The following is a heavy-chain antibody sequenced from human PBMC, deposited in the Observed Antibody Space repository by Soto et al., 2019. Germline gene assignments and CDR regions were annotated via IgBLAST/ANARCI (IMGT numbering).Heavy chain of an antibody. CDR1: GFTFSSYA. V-gene: IGHV3-33*08. CDR3: ARDVDRTTHLNWFDP. D-gene: IGHD5-12*01. Sequence: GSLRLSCAASGFTFSSYAMSWVRQAPGKGLEWVAVIWYDGTTKNYAGSVKGRFTISRDSFKNTVYLQMDSLKVEDTAVYYCARDVDRTTHLNWFDPWGQGVMVTVSS. CDR2: IWYDGTTK. J-gene: IGHJ5*02.